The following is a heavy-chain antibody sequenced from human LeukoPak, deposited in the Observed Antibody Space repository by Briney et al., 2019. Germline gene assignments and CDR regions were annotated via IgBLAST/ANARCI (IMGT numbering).Heavy chain of an antibody. V-gene: IGHV4-34*01. D-gene: IGHD3-22*01. Sequence: SETLSLTCAVYGGSFSGCYWSWIRQPPGKGLEWIGEINHSGSTNYNPSLKSRVTISVDTSKNQFSLKLSSVTAADTAVYYCARGPYDSSGYLLPWGQGTLVTVSS. CDR2: INHSGST. CDR1: GGSFSGCY. CDR3: ARGPYDSSGYLLP. J-gene: IGHJ5*02.